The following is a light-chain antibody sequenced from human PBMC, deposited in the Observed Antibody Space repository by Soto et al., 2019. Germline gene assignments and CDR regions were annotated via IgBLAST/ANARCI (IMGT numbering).Light chain of an antibody. CDR3: QKYYSAPYT. Sequence: DIQMTLSPSSLSASVGDRVTITCRASQGISNFLAWYQQKPGKVPKLLISAASTLQSGVPSRFSGSGSGTDFTLTISSLQPEDVATYYCQKYYSAPYTFGQGTKLEIK. J-gene: IGKJ2*01. CDR1: QGISNF. CDR2: AAS. V-gene: IGKV1-27*01.